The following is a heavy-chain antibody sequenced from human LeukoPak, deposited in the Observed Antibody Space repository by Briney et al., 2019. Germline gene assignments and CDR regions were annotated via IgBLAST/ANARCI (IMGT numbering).Heavy chain of an antibody. V-gene: IGHV4-4*07. CDR2: IYDSGNT. CDR3: ARGTLRRDGYNYPFDI. CDR1: VGSLISYH. J-gene: IGHJ3*02. D-gene: IGHD5-24*01. Sequence: PSETLSLTCSVSVGSLISYHWNWMRHRAGKGLEWIARIYDSGNTNYNPSLKSRVTMSSDTSNNQFSLKLTSLTATDTAVYYCARGTLRRDGYNYPFDIWGQGTMVTVSS.